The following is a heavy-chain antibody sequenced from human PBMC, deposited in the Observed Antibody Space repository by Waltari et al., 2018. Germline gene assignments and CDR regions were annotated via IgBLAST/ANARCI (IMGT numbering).Heavy chain of an antibody. D-gene: IGHD2-21*01. Sequence: EVQLVESGGGLVKPGGSLRLSCAASGVTFSSYSMNWVRQAPGKGLEWVSSISSSSSYIYYADSVKGRFTISRDNAKNSLYLQMNSLRAEDTAVYYCARDFEHIVVVMDAFDIWGQGTMVTVSS. J-gene: IGHJ3*02. CDR1: GVTFSSYS. CDR3: ARDFEHIVVVMDAFDI. V-gene: IGHV3-21*01. CDR2: ISSSSSYI.